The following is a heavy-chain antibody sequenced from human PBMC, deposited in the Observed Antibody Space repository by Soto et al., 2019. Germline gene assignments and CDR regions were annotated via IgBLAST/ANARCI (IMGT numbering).Heavy chain of an antibody. CDR2: ISGSGGST. CDR3: ARGLGDCSSTSCYDYYYYGMDV. D-gene: IGHD2-2*01. CDR1: GFTFSSYA. V-gene: IGHV3-23*01. Sequence: GGSLRLSCAASGFTFSSYAMSWVRQAPGKGLEWVSAISGSGGSTYYADSVKGRFTISRDNSKNTLYLQMNSLRAEDTAVYYCARGLGDCSSTSCYDYYYYGMDVWGQGTTVTVSS. J-gene: IGHJ6*02.